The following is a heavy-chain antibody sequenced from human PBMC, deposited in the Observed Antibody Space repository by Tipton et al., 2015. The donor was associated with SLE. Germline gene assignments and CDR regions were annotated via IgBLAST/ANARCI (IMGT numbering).Heavy chain of an antibody. CDR3: AGNWGYGAFDI. Sequence: SLRLSCAASGFTFSSYRTHWVRQVPGKGLVWVSYINSDVSATGYADSVKGRFTTSRDNARNMLYLQMNSLRAGDTAVYYCAGNWGYGAFDIWGQGTMVTVSS. V-gene: IGHV3-74*01. J-gene: IGHJ3*02. CDR2: INSDVSAT. D-gene: IGHD7-27*01. CDR1: GFTFSSYR.